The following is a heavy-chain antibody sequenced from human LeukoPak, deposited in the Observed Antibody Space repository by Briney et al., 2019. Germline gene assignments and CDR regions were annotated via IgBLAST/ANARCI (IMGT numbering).Heavy chain of an antibody. J-gene: IGHJ4*02. V-gene: IGHV3-23*01. CDR2: ISGSGGST. Sequence: PGGSLRLSCAASGFTFSSYSMNWVRQAPGKGLEWVSAISGSGGSTYYADSVKGRFTISRDNSKNTLYLQMNSLRAEDTAVYYCAKGRYSSSWYATYSGSFDYWGQGTLVTVSS. CDR1: GFTFSSYS. D-gene: IGHD6-13*01. CDR3: AKGRYSSSWYATYSGSFDY.